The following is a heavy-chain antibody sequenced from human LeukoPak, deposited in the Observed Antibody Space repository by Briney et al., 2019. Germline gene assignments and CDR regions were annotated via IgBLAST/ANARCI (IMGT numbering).Heavy chain of an antibody. CDR1: GGTFSSYA. Sequence: SVKVSCKASGGTFSSYAISWVRQAPGQGLEWMGGIIPIFGTANYAQKFQGRVTITADESTSTAYMELSSLRYEDTAVYYCARDHGVTMVRGVITGFDYWGQGTLVTVSS. V-gene: IGHV1-69*13. J-gene: IGHJ4*02. CDR3: ARDHGVTMVRGVITGFDY. CDR2: IIPIFGTA. D-gene: IGHD3-10*01.